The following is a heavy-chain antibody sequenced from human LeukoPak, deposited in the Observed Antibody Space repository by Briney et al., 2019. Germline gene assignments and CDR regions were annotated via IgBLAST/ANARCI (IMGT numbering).Heavy chain of an antibody. CDR3: AKDRRGIVVVTAIPTDY. CDR1: GLTFSSYA. D-gene: IGHD2-21*02. J-gene: IGHJ4*02. CDR2: ISGRGGST. V-gene: IGHV3-23*01. Sequence: GGSLRLSCAASGLTFSSYAMSGVRQAPGEGREWVSAISGRGGSTYYADSAKRRFTISRDKSKNTLYLQMNSLRAEDTAVYYCAKDRRGIVVVTAIPTDYWGQGTLVTVSS.